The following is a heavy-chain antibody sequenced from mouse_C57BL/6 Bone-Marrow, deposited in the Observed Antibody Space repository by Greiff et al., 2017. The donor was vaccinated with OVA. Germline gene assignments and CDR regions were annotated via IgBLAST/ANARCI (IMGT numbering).Heavy chain of an antibody. D-gene: IGHD2-2*01. Sequence: VQLQQSGPELVKPGASVKISCKASGYTFTDDYMNWVKQSHGKSLEWIGDINPNNGGTSYNHKFNGKATLTVDKSSSTAYMELRSLTSEDSAVYYCAIGYDLDLYFDVWGTGTTVTVSS. J-gene: IGHJ1*03. CDR2: INPNNGGT. V-gene: IGHV1-26*01. CDR1: GYTFTDDY. CDR3: AIGYDLDLYFDV.